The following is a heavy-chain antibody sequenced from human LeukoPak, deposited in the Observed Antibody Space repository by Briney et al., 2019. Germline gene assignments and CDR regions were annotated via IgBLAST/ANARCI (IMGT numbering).Heavy chain of an antibody. CDR1: GFTFDDYA. CDR2: ISWNSGSI. J-gene: IGHJ4*02. CDR3: AKDVVDGNCYDSSGYWGGFDY. Sequence: GGSLRLSCAASGFTFDDYAMHWVRQAPGKGLEWVSGISWNSGSIGYADSVKGRFTISRDNAKNSLYLQMNSLRAEDTALYYCAKDVVDGNCYDSSGYWGGFDYWGQGTLVTVSS. V-gene: IGHV3-9*01. D-gene: IGHD3-22*01.